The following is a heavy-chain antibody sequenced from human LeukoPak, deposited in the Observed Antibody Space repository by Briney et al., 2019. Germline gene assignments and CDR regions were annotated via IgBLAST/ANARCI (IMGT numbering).Heavy chain of an antibody. CDR3: ARYDGGSGPFDY. Sequence: GGSLRLSCAVSGFTVSSNYMSWVRQAPGKGLEWVSVLYNGGNTYYADSVKGRFTVSRDNSKNTLYLQMNSLRAEDTAVYYCARYDGGSGPFDYWGQGTLVTVSS. J-gene: IGHJ4*02. D-gene: IGHD3-10*01. CDR1: GFTVSSNY. CDR2: LYNGGNT. V-gene: IGHV3-53*01.